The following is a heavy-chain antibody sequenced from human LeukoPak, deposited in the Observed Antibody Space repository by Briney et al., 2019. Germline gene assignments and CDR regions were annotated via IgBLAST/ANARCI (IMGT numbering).Heavy chain of an antibody. D-gene: IGHD2-2*01. J-gene: IGHJ4*02. V-gene: IGHV3-30*03. CDR2: ISYDGSNK. Sequence: PGGSLRLSCAASGFTFSSYGMHWVRQAPGKGLEWVAVISYDGSNKYYADSVKGRFTISRDNSKNTLYLQMNSLRAEDTAVYYCARRYCSSTSCWGPTFDYWGQGALVTVSS. CDR3: ARRYCSSTSCWGPTFDY. CDR1: GFTFSSYG.